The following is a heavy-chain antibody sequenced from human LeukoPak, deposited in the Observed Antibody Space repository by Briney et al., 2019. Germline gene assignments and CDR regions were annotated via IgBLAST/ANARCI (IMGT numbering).Heavy chain of an antibody. Sequence: ASVKVSCKASGYSFNRYDISWVRQAPGQGLEWMGWISTYNGNTNYAQKLQGRVTMTTDTSTSTAYMELRSLRSDDTAVYYCTSGHCSGGSCYGEEEGNAFDIWGQGTMATVSS. CDR3: TSGHCSGGSCYGEEEGNAFDI. CDR2: ISTYNGNT. CDR1: GYSFNRYD. J-gene: IGHJ3*02. D-gene: IGHD2-15*01. V-gene: IGHV1-18*01.